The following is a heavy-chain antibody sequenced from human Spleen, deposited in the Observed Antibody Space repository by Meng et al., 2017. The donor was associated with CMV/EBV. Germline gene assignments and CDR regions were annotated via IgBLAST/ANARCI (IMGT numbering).Heavy chain of an antibody. CDR2: ISDYHGSNK. V-gene: IGHV3-30*04. CDR1: GFTFRSYT. CDR3: ARGIWFGELSGDY. J-gene: IGHJ4*02. D-gene: IGHD3-10*01. Sequence: SGFTFRSYTMHWVRQATGKGLEWVAVISDYHGSNKYYADSVKGRFTISRDNTKNTLYLQMNSLRAEDTAVYYCARGIWFGELSGDYWGQGALVTVSS.